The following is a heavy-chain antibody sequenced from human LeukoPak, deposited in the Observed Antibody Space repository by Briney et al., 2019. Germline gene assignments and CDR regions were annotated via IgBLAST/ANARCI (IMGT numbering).Heavy chain of an antibody. J-gene: IGHJ4*02. Sequence: ASVKVSCKASGYTFTGYYMHWVRQAPGQGLEWMGWINPNSGGTNYAQKFQGRVTMTRDTSISTAYMELSRLRSDDTAVYYCARNYYDSGGLSSGLDYWGQGTLVTVSS. CDR1: GYTFTGYY. CDR3: ARNYYDSGGLSSGLDY. CDR2: INPNSGGT. D-gene: IGHD3-22*01. V-gene: IGHV1-2*02.